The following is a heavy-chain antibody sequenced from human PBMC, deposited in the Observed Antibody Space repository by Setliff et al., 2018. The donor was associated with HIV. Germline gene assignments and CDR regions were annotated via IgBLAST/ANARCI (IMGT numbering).Heavy chain of an antibody. V-gene: IGHV3-53*01. Sequence: PGGSLRLSCAASGFIVSDNYMTWLRQAPGKGLEWVSILYNDGRTYYADSVKGRFTISRDNAKNSLYLQMNSLRVEDTALYYCAREGPTVTTRYFHYWGQGTLVTVSS. CDR1: GFIVSDNY. CDR2: LYNDGRT. J-gene: IGHJ1*01. CDR3: AREGPTVTTRYFHY. D-gene: IGHD4-17*01.